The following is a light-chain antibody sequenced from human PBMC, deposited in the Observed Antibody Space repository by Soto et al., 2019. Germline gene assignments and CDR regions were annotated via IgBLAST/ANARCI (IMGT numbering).Light chain of an antibody. CDR2: GAS. V-gene: IGKV1-39*01. CDR3: QQSYSTTWT. Sequence: DSQMTQSPSSLSASVGDRVTITCRASQSISSYLNWYQQKPGKAPKLLIYGASSLQSGGPSRFSGSGSETDFTLAINSLQPEDFATYYCQQSYSTTWTFGEGNKVE. CDR1: QSISSY. J-gene: IGKJ1*01.